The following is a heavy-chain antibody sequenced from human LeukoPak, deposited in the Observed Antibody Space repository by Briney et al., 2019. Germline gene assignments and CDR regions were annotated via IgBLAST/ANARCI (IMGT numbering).Heavy chain of an antibody. D-gene: IGHD3-22*01. CDR1: GFTFSNSA. CDR2: INSDGSST. J-gene: IGHJ4*02. CDR3: ARDRSPYYYDSSGYYLGY. V-gene: IGHV3-74*01. Sequence: GGSLRLSCAASGFTFSNSAMHWVRQAPGKGLVWVSRINSDGSSTSYADSVKGRFTISRDNAKNTLYLQMNSLRAEDTAVYYCARDRSPYYYDSSGYYLGYWGQGTLVTVSS.